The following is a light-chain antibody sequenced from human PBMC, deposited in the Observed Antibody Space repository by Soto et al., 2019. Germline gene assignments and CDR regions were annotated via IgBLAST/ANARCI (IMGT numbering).Light chain of an antibody. CDR2: EVS. Sequence: QSALTQPASVSGSPGQSITIPCTGTSSDVGGYNYVSWYQQHPGKAPKVMIYEVSNRPSGVSNRFSGSKSGNTASLTISGLQAEDEADYYCSSYTSSSTDVFGSGTKVTVL. J-gene: IGLJ1*01. CDR1: SSDVGGYNY. V-gene: IGLV2-14*01. CDR3: SSYTSSSTDV.